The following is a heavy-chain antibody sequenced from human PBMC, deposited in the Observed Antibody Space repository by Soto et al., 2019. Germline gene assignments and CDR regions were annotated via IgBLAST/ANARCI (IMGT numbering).Heavy chain of an antibody. D-gene: IGHD5-12*01. CDR2: VYSSGST. CDR3: ARSMRYSGFDTFDY. CDR1: GGSVNIVTYY. Sequence: SETLSLTCTVPGGSVNIVTYYWSWIRQPPGKGLEWIGYVYSSGSTNYNPSLKSRLTMSVAMSQSQFSLKLNSVTAADTALYYCARSMRYSGFDTFDYWGQGMLVTVSS. V-gene: IGHV4-61*01. J-gene: IGHJ4*02.